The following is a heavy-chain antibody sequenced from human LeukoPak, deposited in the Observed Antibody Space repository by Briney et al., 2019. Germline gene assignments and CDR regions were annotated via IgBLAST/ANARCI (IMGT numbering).Heavy chain of an antibody. CDR2: IDSSGGST. CDR3: ARDPYSGGYWNYYYYYMDV. CDR1: GLTFSSAV. V-gene: IGHV3-64*01. D-gene: IGHD1-26*01. J-gene: IGHJ6*03. Sequence: GGSLRLSCAASGLTFSSAVMHWVRQGPGKGLEYVAGIDSSGGSTHYASSLQDRFTISRDNSKNTVFLQMGSLTAEDTAVYYCARDPYSGGYWNYYYYYMDVWGKGTTVTISS.